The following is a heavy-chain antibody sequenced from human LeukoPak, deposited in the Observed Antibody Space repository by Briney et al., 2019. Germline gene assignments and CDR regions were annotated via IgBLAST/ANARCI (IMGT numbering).Heavy chain of an antibody. V-gene: IGHV3-30*18. J-gene: IGHJ4*02. Sequence: PGGSLRLSCAASGFTVGSNYMSWVRQAPGKGLEWVTVISYDGSNKYYGDSVKGRFTISRDNSKNTLYLKMNSLRAEDTAVYYCAKEGSNGDFDYWGQGTLVTVSS. CDR3: AKEGSNGDFDY. CDR2: ISYDGSNK. CDR1: GFTVGSNY. D-gene: IGHD1-26*01.